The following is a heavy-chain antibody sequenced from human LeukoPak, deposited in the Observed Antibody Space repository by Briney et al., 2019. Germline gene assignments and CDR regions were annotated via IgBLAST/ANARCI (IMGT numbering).Heavy chain of an antibody. D-gene: IGHD2-2*01. CDR3: ARDREVVPAAFDY. V-gene: IGHV1-69*04. CDR1: GGTFSRYA. J-gene: IGHJ4*02. Sequence: SVKVSCKASGGTFSRYAISWMRQAPGQGLEWMGRIIPILGIANYAQKFQGRVTITADKSTSTAYMELSSLRSEDTAVYYCARDREVVPAAFDYWGQGTLVTVSS. CDR2: IIPILGIA.